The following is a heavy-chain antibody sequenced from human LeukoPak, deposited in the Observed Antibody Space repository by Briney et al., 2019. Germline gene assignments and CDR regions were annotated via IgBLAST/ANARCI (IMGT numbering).Heavy chain of an antibody. J-gene: IGHJ4*02. Sequence: PSETLSLTCTVSGGSISSYYWSWIRQPPGKGLEWIGYIYYSGSTNYNPSLESRVTISVDTSKNQFSLKLSSVTAADTAVYYCARGGYCSGGSCYRRWGPLDYWGQGTLVTVSS. CDR2: IYYSGST. CDR1: GGSISSYY. V-gene: IGHV4-59*01. CDR3: ARGGYCSGGSCYRRWGPLDY. D-gene: IGHD2-15*01.